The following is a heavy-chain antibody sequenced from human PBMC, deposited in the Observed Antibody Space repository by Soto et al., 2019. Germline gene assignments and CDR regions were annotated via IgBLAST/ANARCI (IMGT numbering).Heavy chain of an antibody. V-gene: IGHV3-23*01. CDR2: ISGSGAST. CDR1: GFTFSSYA. D-gene: IGHD5-18*01. Sequence: EVQLLESGGNLVPPGGSLRLSCAASGFTFSSYAMTWVRQAPGKGLDWVSSISGSGASTYYADSVKGRFTISGDNLKKTVYLQMNSLRAEDTAVYYCAKGIQVWSHDYWGPGTLVTVSS. CDR3: AKGIQVWSHDY. J-gene: IGHJ4*02.